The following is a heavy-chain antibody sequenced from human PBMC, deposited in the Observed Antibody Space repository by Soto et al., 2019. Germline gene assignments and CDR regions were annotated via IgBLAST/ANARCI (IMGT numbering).Heavy chain of an antibody. D-gene: IGHD6-13*01. CDR2: ISGYNGNT. CDR1: GYIFSRYG. J-gene: IGHJ6*02. CDR3: AIEAAAERNYYGRDV. Sequence: QVQLVQSGPEVRKPGASVKVSCKASGYIFSRYGISWVRQAPGQGLEWMAWISGYNGNTKFGERVQGRVKVTTDTSTSTDYMELRSLRSDDTAVYYCAIEAAAERNYYGRDVWGQGTTVLVSS. V-gene: IGHV1-18*04.